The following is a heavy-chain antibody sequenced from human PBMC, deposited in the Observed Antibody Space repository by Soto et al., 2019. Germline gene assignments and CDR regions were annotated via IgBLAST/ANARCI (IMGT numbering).Heavy chain of an antibody. CDR3: AKLPPRAQSLVRYYFDY. V-gene: IGHV5-51*01. J-gene: IGHJ4*02. D-gene: IGHD3-10*01. CDR1: GFTFTDYW. Sequence: PGESLKISCKASGFTFTDYWIGWLRQMPGKGLEWMGIIFPDDSDIKYSTSFQGQVIISADRSITTAYLQMSSLKASDTAIYYCAKLPPRAQSLVRYYFDYWGQGTPVTV. CDR2: IFPDDSDI.